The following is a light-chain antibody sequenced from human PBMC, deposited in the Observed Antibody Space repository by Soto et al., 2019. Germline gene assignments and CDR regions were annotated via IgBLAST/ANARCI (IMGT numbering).Light chain of an antibody. Sequence: QSVLTQPPSASGSPGQSVTISCTGTSSDVGGYNYVSWYQQHPGKAPKLMIYEVSKRPSGVPDRFSGSKSGNTASLTVSGLQAEDEADYYCSSYAGSNNLVFGRGTK. CDR2: EVS. CDR3: SSYAGSNNLV. CDR1: SSDVGGYNY. J-gene: IGLJ2*01. V-gene: IGLV2-8*01.